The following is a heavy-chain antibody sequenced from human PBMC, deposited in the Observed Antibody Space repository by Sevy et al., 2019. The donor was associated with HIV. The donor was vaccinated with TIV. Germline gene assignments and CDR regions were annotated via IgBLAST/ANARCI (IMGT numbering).Heavy chain of an antibody. CDR3: ARDSAVGY. V-gene: IGHV3-21*01. J-gene: IGHJ4*02. D-gene: IGHD1-26*01. CDR2: ISGSSSYI. CDR1: GFTFSSYS. Sequence: GGSLRLSCAASGFTFSSYSMNLVRQAPGKGLEWVSSISGSSSYIYYADSVKGRFTISRDNAKNSLYLQMNSLRAEDTAVYYCARDSAVGYWGQGTLVTVSS.